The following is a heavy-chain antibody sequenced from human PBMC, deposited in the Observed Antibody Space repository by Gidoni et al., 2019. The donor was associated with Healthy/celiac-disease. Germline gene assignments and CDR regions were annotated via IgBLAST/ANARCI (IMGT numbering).Heavy chain of an antibody. D-gene: IGHD6-13*01. Sequence: MSWVRQAPGKGLEWVANIKQDGSEKYYVDSVKGRFTSSRDNDKNSLYLQMNSLRAEDTAVYYCAREGGFGSSFSRYYYYGMDVWGQGTTVTVSS. CDR2: IKQDGSEK. CDR3: AREGGFGSSFSRYYYYGMDV. V-gene: IGHV3-7*04. J-gene: IGHJ6*02.